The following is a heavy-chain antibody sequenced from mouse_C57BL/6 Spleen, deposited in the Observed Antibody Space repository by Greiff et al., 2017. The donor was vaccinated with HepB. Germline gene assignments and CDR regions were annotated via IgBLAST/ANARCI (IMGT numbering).Heavy chain of an antibody. CDR3: ARWDTTVVAPYYYAMDY. Sequence: VQLQQSGAELVKPGASVKMSCKASGYTFTSYWITWVKQRPGQGLEWIGDIYPGSGSTNYNEKFKSKATLTVDTSSSTAYMQLSSLTSEDSAVYYCARWDTTVVAPYYYAMDYWGQGTSVTVSS. CDR2: IYPGSGST. V-gene: IGHV1-55*01. J-gene: IGHJ4*01. CDR1: GYTFTSYW. D-gene: IGHD1-1*01.